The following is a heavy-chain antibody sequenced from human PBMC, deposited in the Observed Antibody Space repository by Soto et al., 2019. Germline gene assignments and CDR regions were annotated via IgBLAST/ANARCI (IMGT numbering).Heavy chain of an antibody. Sequence: ASLKVSCKASGYTFTSYGISWVRQAPGQGLEWMGWISAYNGNTNYAQKLQGRVTMTTDTSTSTAYMELRSLRSDDTAVYYCARASLEWLYADYWGQGTLVTVSS. J-gene: IGHJ4*02. CDR2: ISAYNGNT. CDR3: ARASLEWLYADY. D-gene: IGHD3-3*01. V-gene: IGHV1-18*04. CDR1: GYTFTSYG.